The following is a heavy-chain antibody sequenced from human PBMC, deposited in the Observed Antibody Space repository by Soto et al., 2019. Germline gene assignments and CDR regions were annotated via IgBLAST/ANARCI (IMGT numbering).Heavy chain of an antibody. J-gene: IGHJ4*02. CDR1: GSSFHGFY. V-gene: IGHV4-34*01. Sequence: LSLTCAVYGSSFHGFYWSWIRQSPGKGLEWIGEINHSGGTKYNSSLKSRVTISIDTPKNQFSLKMTSVTAADTAVYYCARGTRITMHSLWGQGALVTVSS. CDR3: ARGTRITMHSL. D-gene: IGHD3-3*01. CDR2: INHSGGT.